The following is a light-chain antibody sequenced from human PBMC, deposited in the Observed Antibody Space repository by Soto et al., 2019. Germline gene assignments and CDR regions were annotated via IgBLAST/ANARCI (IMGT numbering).Light chain of an antibody. CDR2: YTN. Sequence: QSVLTQPPSVSAAPGQKVTISCSGTTSNIGNNYVSWYQQLPGTAPKLLIYYTNERPSGIPDRFSGSKSGTSATLGITGLQTGDEADYYCATWDASLNAGVFGGGTKLTVL. CDR1: TSNIGNNY. J-gene: IGLJ2*01. CDR3: ATWDASLNAGV. V-gene: IGLV1-51*01.